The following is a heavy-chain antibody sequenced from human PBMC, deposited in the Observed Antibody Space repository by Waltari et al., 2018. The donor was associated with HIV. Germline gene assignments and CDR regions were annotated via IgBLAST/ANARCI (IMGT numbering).Heavy chain of an antibody. CDR3: VALTTVTGTIDN. V-gene: IGHV4-39*01. CDR1: TGYITQAYY. J-gene: IGHJ4*02. D-gene: IGHD6-19*01. CDR2: IYYNGVT. Sequence: QLQLQESGPALVKPSETLSLTCNASTGYITQAYYWGWVRQFPGTGLEWLGTIYYNGVTNYAPSLKTRVALSVDTSKNQFSLRLTAVTAADTSLYFCVALTTVTGTIDNWGQGTLVSISS.